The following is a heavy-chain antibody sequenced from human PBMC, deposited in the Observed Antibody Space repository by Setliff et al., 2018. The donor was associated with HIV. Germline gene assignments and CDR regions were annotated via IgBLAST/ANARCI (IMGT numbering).Heavy chain of an antibody. V-gene: IGHV1-2*02. J-gene: IGHJ2*01. D-gene: IGHD5-12*01. CDR2: INPNSGGT. CDR3: ARDPALTYSGYVYWYFDL. Sequence: RASVKVSCKAAGYSFAAYYIHWVRQAPGQGLEWMGWINPNSGGTNYAQKFQGRVTLTRDTSISTANMELSGLRPDDTAVYYCARDPALTYSGYVYWYFDLWGRGTLVTVSS. CDR1: GYSFAAYY.